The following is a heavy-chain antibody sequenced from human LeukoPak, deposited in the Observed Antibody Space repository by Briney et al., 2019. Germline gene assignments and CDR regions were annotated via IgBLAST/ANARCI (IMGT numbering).Heavy chain of an antibody. CDR2: IYHSGST. J-gene: IGHJ4*02. CDR1: GGSISSYY. CDR3: ARADSMARVDY. V-gene: IGHV4-38-2*02. Sequence: SETLSLTCTGSGGSISSYYWSWIRQPPGKGLEWIGSIYHSGSTYYNPSLKSRVTISVDTSKNQFSLKLSSVTAADTAVYYCARADSMARVDYWGQGTLVTVSS. D-gene: IGHD5-24*01.